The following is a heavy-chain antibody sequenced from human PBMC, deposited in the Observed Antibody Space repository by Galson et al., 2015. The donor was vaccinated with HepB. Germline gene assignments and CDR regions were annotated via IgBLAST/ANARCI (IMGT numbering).Heavy chain of an antibody. J-gene: IGHJ6*02. Sequence: SVKVSCKVSGYTLTELSMHWVRQAPGKGLEWMGGFDPEDGETIYAQKFQGRVTMTEDTSTDTAYMELSSLRSEDTAVYYCATAYYYDSSGHYYYYYGMDVWGQGTTVTVSS. CDR3: ATAYYYDSSGHYYYYYGMDV. CDR1: GYTLTELS. CDR2: FDPEDGET. V-gene: IGHV1-24*01. D-gene: IGHD3-22*01.